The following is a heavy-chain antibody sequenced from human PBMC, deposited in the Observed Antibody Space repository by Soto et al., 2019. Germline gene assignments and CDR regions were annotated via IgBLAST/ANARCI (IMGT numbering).Heavy chain of an antibody. CDR2: IYYSGST. Sequence: SETLSLTCTVSGGSISGYYWSWIRQHPGKGLEWIGYIYYSGSTYYNPSLKSRVTISVDTSKNQFSLKLSSVTAADTAVYYCARVCGGDCHYGMDVWGQGTTVT. J-gene: IGHJ6*02. D-gene: IGHD2-21*02. CDR3: ARVCGGDCHYGMDV. V-gene: IGHV4-59*06. CDR1: GGSISGYY.